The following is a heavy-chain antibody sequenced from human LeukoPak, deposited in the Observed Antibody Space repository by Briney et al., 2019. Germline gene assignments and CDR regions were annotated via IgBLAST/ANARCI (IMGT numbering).Heavy chain of an antibody. CDR3: ARGCSGGSCYSEPLDP. D-gene: IGHD2-15*01. CDR1: DGSISSGDYY. CDR2: IYYSGST. Sequence: PSETLSLTCTVSDGSISSGDYYWSWIRQPPGKGLEWIGYIYYSGSTYYNPSLKSRVTISVDTSKNQFSLKLSSVTAADTAVYYCARGCSGGSCYSEPLDPWGQGTLVTVSS. V-gene: IGHV4-30-4*01. J-gene: IGHJ5*02.